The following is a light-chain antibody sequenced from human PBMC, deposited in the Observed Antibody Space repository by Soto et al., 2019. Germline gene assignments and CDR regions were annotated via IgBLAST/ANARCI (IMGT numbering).Light chain of an antibody. CDR2: GAS. J-gene: IGKJ1*01. CDR1: QSVSNKY. CDR3: QQYGSSGT. V-gene: IGKV3-20*01. Sequence: DIALTQSPATLSVSLGERVTISCRASQSVSNKYLAWYQKTRGQAHRLIIYGASNRATGIPDRFSGSASRTDFTPTISRLEPEDFAVYYCQQYGSSGTFGQGTKVDIK.